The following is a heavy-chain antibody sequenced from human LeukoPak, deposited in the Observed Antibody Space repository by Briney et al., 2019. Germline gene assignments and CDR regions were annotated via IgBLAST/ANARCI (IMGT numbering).Heavy chain of an antibody. V-gene: IGHV3-30*02. J-gene: IGHJ6*03. Sequence: GGSLRLSCAASGFTFSSYGMHWVRQAPGKGLEWVAFIRYDGSNKYYADSVKGRFTISRDNSKNTLYLQMNSLRAEDTAVYYCARDAATAMPRNYYYYMDVWGKGTTVTVSS. CDR1: GFTFSSYG. CDR2: IRYDGSNK. CDR3: ARDAATAMPRNYYYYMDV. D-gene: IGHD5-18*01.